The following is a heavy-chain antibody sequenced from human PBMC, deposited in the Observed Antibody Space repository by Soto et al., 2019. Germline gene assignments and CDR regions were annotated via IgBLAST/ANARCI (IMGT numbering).Heavy chain of an antibody. CDR3: ARGSIMVPFDY. D-gene: IGHD3-10*01. J-gene: IGHJ4*02. CDR1: GGSFSGYY. V-gene: IGHV4-34*01. CDR2: INHSGST. Sequence: QVQLQQWGAGLLKPSETLSLTCAVYGGSFSGYYWSWIRQPPGKGLEWIGEINHSGSTNYNPSLKSRVPRSVDTSKDQFSLKLSSVTAADTAVYYCARGSIMVPFDYWGQGTLVTVSS.